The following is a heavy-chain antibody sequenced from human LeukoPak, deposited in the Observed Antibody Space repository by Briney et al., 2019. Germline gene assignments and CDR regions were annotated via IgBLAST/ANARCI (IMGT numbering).Heavy chain of an antibody. CDR3: ARVYYSSSYDYWYFDL. V-gene: IGHV4-4*07. D-gene: IGHD6-13*01. CDR1: GGSISSYY. CDR2: IYTSGST. J-gene: IGHJ2*01. Sequence: SETLSLTCTVSGGSISSYYWSWIRQPAGKGLEWIGRIYTSGSTNYNPSLKSRVTISVDTSKNQFSLKLSSVTAADTAVYYCARVYYSSSYDYWYFDLWGRGTLVTVSS.